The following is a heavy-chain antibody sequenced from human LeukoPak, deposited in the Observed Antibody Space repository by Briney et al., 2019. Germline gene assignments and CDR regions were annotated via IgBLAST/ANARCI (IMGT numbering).Heavy chain of an antibody. Sequence: PSETLSLTCTVSGGSISSSSYYWGWIRQPPGKGLEWIGSIYYSGSTYYNPSLKSRVTISVDTSKNQFSLKLSSVTAANTAVYYCARGVAVDIDYWGQGTLVTVSS. CDR2: IYYSGST. J-gene: IGHJ4*02. D-gene: IGHD6-19*01. CDR3: ARGVAVDIDY. V-gene: IGHV4-39*07. CDR1: GGSISSSSYY.